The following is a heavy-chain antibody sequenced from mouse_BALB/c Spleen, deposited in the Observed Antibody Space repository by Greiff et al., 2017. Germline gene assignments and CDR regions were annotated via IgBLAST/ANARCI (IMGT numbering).Heavy chain of an antibody. Sequence: EVQLQQSGAELVRSGASVKLSCTASGFNIKDYYMHWVKQRPEQGLEWIGWIDPENGDTEYAPKFQGKATMTADTSSNTAYLPLSSLTSEDTAVYYCKEPERPAGFAYWGQGTLVTVAA. CDR1: GFNIKDYY. V-gene: IGHV14-4*02. CDR3: KEPERPAGFAY. CDR2: IDPENGDT. J-gene: IGHJ3*01.